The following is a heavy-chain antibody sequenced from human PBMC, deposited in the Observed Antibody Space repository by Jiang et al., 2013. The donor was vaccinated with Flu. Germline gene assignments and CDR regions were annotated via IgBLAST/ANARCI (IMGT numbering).Heavy chain of an antibody. J-gene: IGHJ4*02. CDR1: GGSISGYY. V-gene: IGHV4-59*01. D-gene: IGHD3-16*01. CDR2: VHYGGST. CDR3: ARASQLEGELSFFLPGSYYFDY. Sequence: SGLVKPSETLSLSCTVSGGSISGYYWSWIRQPPGKGLEWIGYVHYGGSTNYNPSLKSRVTVSVDTSKNQFSLKLASVTAADTAVYYCARASQLEGELSFFLPGSYYFDYWGQGTLVTVSS.